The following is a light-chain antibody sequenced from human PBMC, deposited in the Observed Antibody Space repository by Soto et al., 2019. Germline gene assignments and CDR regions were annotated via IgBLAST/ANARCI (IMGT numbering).Light chain of an antibody. J-gene: IGLJ3*02. Sequence: QSALTQPASVSGSPGQPITISCTGTSSDVGAYNYVSWYQQHPDKAPKLMIYDVVNRPSGVSNRFSGSKSGNTASLTISGLQAEDEADYYCCSFTTSSTLVFGGGTKLTVL. V-gene: IGLV2-14*01. CDR1: SSDVGAYNY. CDR3: CSFTTSSTLV. CDR2: DVV.